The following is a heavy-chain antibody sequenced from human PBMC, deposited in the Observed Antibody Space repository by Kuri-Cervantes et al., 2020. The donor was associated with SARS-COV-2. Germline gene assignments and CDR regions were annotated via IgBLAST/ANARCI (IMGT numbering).Heavy chain of an antibody. CDR1: GFTFSSYS. CDR3: ARDLGSSTWIYYYYYMDV. V-gene: IGHV3-21*01. Sequence: GESLKISCAASGFTFSSYSMNWVRQAPGKGLEWVSSISSSSSYIYYADSVKGRFTISRDNSKNTLYLQMGSLRAEDMAAYYCARDLGSSTWIYYYYYMDVWGKGTTVTVSS. J-gene: IGHJ6*03. CDR2: ISSSSSYI. D-gene: IGHD6-6*01.